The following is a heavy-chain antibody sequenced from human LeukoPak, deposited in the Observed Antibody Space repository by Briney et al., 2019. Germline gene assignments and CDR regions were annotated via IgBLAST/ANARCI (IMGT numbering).Heavy chain of an antibody. V-gene: IGHV4-38-2*02. Sequence: SETLSLTCAVSGYSITSDYYWGWIRQPPGKGLEWIGTIYHSGSTFYSPSLKSRLTISVDTSKNQFSLYLDSVTAADTAVYYCARERAGAVDYWGQGTLVTVSS. D-gene: IGHD1-26*01. CDR3: ARERAGAVDY. CDR2: IYHSGST. CDR1: GYSITSDYY. J-gene: IGHJ4*02.